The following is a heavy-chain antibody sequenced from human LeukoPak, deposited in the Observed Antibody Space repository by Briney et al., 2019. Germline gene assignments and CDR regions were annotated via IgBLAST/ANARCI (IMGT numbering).Heavy chain of an antibody. J-gene: IGHJ6*03. Sequence: SETLSLTCAVSGGSISSGGYSWSWLRQPRGKGLEWIGYIYYSGSTYYNPSLKSRVTISVDTSKNQFSLKLSSVTAADTAVYYCARPLYSSGWYGVMDVWGKGTTVTVSS. CDR3: ARPLYSSGWYGVMDV. CDR2: IYYSGST. CDR1: GGSISSGGYS. V-gene: IGHV4-30-4*07. D-gene: IGHD6-19*01.